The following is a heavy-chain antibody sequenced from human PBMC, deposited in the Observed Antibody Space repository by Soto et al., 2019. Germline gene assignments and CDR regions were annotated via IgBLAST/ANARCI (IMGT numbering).Heavy chain of an antibody. CDR2: ISGSGGST. CDR1: GFTFSSYA. CDR3: AKTEPDGFLEWLSTYYYYYGMDV. V-gene: IGHV3-23*01. D-gene: IGHD3-3*01. Sequence: PGGSLRLSCAASGFTFSSYAMSWVRQAPEKGLEWVSAISGSGGSTYYADSVKGRFTISRDNSKNTLYLQMNSLRAEDTAVYYCAKTEPDGFLEWLSTYYYYYGMDVWGQGTTVTVSS. J-gene: IGHJ6*02.